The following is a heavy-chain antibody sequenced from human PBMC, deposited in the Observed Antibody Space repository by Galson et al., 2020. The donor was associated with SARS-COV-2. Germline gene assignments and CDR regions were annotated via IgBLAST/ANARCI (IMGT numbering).Heavy chain of an antibody. CDR1: GFIFANYG. D-gene: IGHD2-15*01. Sequence: GGSLRLSCAASGFIFANYGINWVRQAPGKGQEWVSYISSGSGFIYYADSMRGRFTISRDDAKNSVFLEMNSLSADDTAAYVCATRAEGVVVEPRQAYWYFDLWGRGTLVTVSA. V-gene: IGHV3-21*01. J-gene: IGHJ2*01. CDR2: ISSGSGFI. CDR3: ATRAEGVVVEPRQAYWYFDL.